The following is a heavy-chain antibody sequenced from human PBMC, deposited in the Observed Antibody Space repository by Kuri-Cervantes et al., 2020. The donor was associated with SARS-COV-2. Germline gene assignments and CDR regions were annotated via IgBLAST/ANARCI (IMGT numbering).Heavy chain of an antibody. CDR2: ISGGGLTT. Sequence: GGSLRLSCEASGFTFWKYAMTWVRQAPGKGLEWVAVISGGGLTTYYADSAKGRFTISRDNAKNSLYLQMNSLRAEDTAVYYCARQRDTAMDTASPFDYWGQGTLVTVSS. CDR1: GFTFWKYA. J-gene: IGHJ4*02. D-gene: IGHD5-18*01. CDR3: ARQRDTAMDTASPFDY. V-gene: IGHV3-48*04.